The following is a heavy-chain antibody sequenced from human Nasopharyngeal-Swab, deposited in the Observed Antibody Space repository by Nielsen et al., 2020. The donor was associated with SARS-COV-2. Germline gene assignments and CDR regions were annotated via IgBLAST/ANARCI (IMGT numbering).Heavy chain of an antibody. D-gene: IGHD1-26*01. CDR3: ASSHSGSF. V-gene: IGHV3-21*01. CDR2: ISSSSSYI. Sequence: GGSLRLSCAASGFTFSSYSMNWVRQAPGKGLEWVSSISSSSSYIYYADSVKGRFTISRDNAKNSLYLQMNSLIAEDTAAYYCASSHSGSFWGQGTLVTVSS. CDR1: GFTFSSYS. J-gene: IGHJ4*02.